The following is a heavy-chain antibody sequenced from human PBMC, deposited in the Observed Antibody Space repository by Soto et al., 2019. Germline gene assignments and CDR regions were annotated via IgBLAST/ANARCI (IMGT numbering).Heavy chain of an antibody. CDR3: AGGIMYTGSYQH. J-gene: IGHJ4*02. CDR2: ISDSGSVI. D-gene: IGHD1-26*01. V-gene: IGHV3-48*03. Sequence: EVQLVESGGGLVQPGGSPRLSCAASGFTFTTYEMAWVRQAPGKGLQWVSYISDSGSVIRYADSVKGRFTISRDNAKNSLYLQMNSLRAEDTAVYYCAGGIMYTGSYQHWGQGTLVTVSS. CDR1: GFTFTTYE.